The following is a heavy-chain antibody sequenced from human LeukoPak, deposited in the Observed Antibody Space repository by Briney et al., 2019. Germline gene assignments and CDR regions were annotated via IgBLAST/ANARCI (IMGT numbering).Heavy chain of an antibody. CDR2: IYPGDSDT. CDR3: ARRPGYNSELTEVAFNI. Sequence: GESLKISCKGSGYSFTSYWIGWVRQMPGKGLEWMGIIYPGDSDTRYSPSFQGQVTISVDKSTSTAYLHWSSLKASDTAIYYCARRPGYNSELTEVAFNIWGQGTKVTVSS. V-gene: IGHV5-51*01. J-gene: IGHJ3*02. CDR1: GYSFTSYW. D-gene: IGHD5-24*01.